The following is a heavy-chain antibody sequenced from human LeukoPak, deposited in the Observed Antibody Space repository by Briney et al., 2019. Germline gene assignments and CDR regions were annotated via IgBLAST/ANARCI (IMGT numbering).Heavy chain of an antibody. CDR3: ATGLVPAAVLN. CDR2: IYHSGST. J-gene: IGHJ4*02. Sequence: PSETLSLTCTVSGGSISSGDYFWNWIRQPPGKGLEWIGYIYHSGSTYYNPSLKSRVTISVDRSKNQFSLKLSSVTAADTAVYYCATGLVPAAVLNWGQGTLVTVSS. CDR1: GGSISSGDYF. V-gene: IGHV4-30-2*01. D-gene: IGHD2-2*01.